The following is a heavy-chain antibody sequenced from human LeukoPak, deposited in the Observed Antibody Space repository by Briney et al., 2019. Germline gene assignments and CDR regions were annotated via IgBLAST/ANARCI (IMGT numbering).Heavy chain of an antibody. V-gene: IGHV4-34*01. J-gene: IGHJ5*02. D-gene: IGHD2-21*02. CDR3: ARQRDSAFDP. Sequence: SETLSLTCAVYGGSFSGYYWSWIRQPPGKGLEWIGEINHSGSTNYNPSLKSRVTISVDTSKNQFSLKLSSVTAADTAVYYCARQRDSAFDPWGQGTLATVSS. CDR2: INHSGST. CDR1: GGSFSGYY.